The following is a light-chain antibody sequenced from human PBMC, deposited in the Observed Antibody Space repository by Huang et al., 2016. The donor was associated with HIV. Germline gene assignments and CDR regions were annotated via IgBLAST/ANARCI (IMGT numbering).Light chain of an antibody. V-gene: IGKV1-39*01. J-gene: IGKJ1*01. CDR2: AAS. CDR3: QQSYNAPRT. Sequence: DIQMTQSPSSLSAFVGDKVTITCRASENIRKYLNWYQQKPGKAPNLLLYAASSWQSGVPSRCSGSGTGTDFNLTINSLQPEDYATYFCQQSYNAPRTFGQGTKVEIK. CDR1: ENIRKY.